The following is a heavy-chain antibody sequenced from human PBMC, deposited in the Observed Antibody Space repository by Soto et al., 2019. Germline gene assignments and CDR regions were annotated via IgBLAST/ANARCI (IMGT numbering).Heavy chain of an antibody. CDR1: GGSFSGYY. CDR3: ARRRECSSTSCRAFDY. V-gene: IGHV4-34*01. J-gene: IGHJ4*02. CDR2: INHSGRT. Sequence: QVQLQQWGAGLLKPSETLSLTCAVYGGSFSGYYWSWIRQPPGKGLEWIGEINHSGRTNDNPSLNILVTIAVDASKTRFSLKRSSVTAADTAVYYCARRRECSSTSCRAFDYWGQGTLVSVSS. D-gene: IGHD2-2*01.